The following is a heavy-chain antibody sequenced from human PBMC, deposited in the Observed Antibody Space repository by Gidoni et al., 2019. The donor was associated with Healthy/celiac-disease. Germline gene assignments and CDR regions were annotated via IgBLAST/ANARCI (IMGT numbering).Heavy chain of an antibody. CDR2: ISGSGGST. J-gene: IGHJ4*02. V-gene: IGHV3-23*01. D-gene: IGHD3-22*01. CDR1: GFPFSSYA. Sequence: SGFPFSSYAMSWVRQAPGKGLEWVSVISGSGGSTYYADAVKGRFTISRDNSKNTLYLQMNSLRAEDTAVYYCANGLGPHNDYWGQGTLVTVSS. CDR3: ANGLGPHNDY.